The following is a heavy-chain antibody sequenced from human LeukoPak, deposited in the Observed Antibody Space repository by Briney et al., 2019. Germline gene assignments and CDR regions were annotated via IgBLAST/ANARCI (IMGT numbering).Heavy chain of an antibody. V-gene: IGHV4-59*01. CDR3: AREGREPAAGMDY. J-gene: IGHJ4*02. CDR2: IYYIGST. D-gene: IGHD6-13*01. CDR1: GGSISSYY. Sequence: SETLSLTCTVSGGSISSYYWSWIRQPPGKGLEWIGYIYYIGSTNYNPSLKSRVTISVDTSKNQFSLRLSSVTAAGSAVYFCAREGREPAAGMDYWGQGTLVTVSS.